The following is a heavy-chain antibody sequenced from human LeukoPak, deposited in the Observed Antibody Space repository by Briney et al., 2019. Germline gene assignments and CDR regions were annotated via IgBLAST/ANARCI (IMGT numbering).Heavy chain of an antibody. V-gene: IGHV3-20*04. Sequence: PGGSLRLSCAASGFKFDDYGMSWVRQAPGKGLEWVSSINWNGGSTGYADSVKGRFTISRDNAKNTLYLQMNSLRAEDTAVYYCLRDLNWSLDQWGQGTLVTVSS. CDR2: INWNGGST. CDR3: LRDLNWSLDQ. J-gene: IGHJ4*02. CDR1: GFKFDDYG. D-gene: IGHD1-20*01.